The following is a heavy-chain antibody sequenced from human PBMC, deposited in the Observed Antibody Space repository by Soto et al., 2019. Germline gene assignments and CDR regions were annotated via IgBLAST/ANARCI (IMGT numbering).Heavy chain of an antibody. CDR1: GYTFATYP. CDR3: ARGGGGITIFGVAEEPHYYGMDV. Sequence: APVELSCKECGYTFATYPIRWVRQAPGQRLEWMGWINPGNGNTKYSQKFQGRVTITRDTSASTAYMELSSLRSEDTAMFYCARGGGGITIFGVAEEPHYYGMDVWGQGTTVTVSS. CDR2: INPGNGNT. J-gene: IGHJ6*02. D-gene: IGHD3-3*01. V-gene: IGHV1-3*01.